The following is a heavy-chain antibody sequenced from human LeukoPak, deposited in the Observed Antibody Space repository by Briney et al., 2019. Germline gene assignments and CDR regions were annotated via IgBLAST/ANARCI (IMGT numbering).Heavy chain of an antibody. CDR1: GGSISSYY. CDR3: ARAIGCSSTSCYNWFDP. CDR2: IYYSGST. D-gene: IGHD2-2*01. J-gene: IGHJ5*02. V-gene: IGHV4-59*01. Sequence: SETLSLSCTVPGGSISSYYWSWIRQPPGKGLEWIGYIYYSGSTNYNPSLKSRVTISVDTSKNQFSLKLSSVTAADTAVYYCARAIGCSSTSCYNWFDPWGQGTLVTVSS.